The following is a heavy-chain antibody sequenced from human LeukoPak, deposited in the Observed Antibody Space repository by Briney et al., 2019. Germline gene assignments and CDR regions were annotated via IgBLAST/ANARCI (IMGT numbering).Heavy chain of an antibody. Sequence: GGSLRLSCAASGFTFGNYGMSWVRQAPGKGLEWVAGINWNGGSTGYADSVEGRFTIFRDNAKNSQYLQMNSLRAEDTAVYYCARSILNSGSYYYYYMDVWGKGTTVTVSS. D-gene: IGHD1-26*01. CDR1: GFTFGNYG. J-gene: IGHJ6*03. CDR2: INWNGGST. CDR3: ARSILNSGSYYYYYMDV. V-gene: IGHV3-20*04.